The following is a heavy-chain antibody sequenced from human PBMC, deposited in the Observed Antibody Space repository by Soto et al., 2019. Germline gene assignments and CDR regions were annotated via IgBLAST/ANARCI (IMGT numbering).Heavy chain of an antibody. D-gene: IGHD2-2*01. CDR1: GGSISSGGYY. V-gene: IGHV4-31*03. Sequence: QVQLQESGPGLVKPSQTLSLTCSVSGGSISSGGYYWSWIRQHPGKGLEWIGYIYYSGSTSYNPSLKSRVTISVDTSKNQFSLKPSSVTAADTAVYYCARGYCSSTSCFDPWGQGTLVTVSS. CDR3: ARGYCSSTSCFDP. J-gene: IGHJ5*02. CDR2: IYYSGST.